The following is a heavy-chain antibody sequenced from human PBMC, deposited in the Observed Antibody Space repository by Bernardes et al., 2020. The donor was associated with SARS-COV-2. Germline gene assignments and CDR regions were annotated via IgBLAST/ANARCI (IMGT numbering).Heavy chain of an antibody. Sequence: GGSLRLSCAASGFTFSSYWMSWVRQAPGKGLEWVANIKQDGSEKYYVDSVKGRFTISRDNAKNSLYLQMNSLRAEDTAVYYCASAQVGYSSSPTLYYYYGMDVWGQGTTVTVSS. V-gene: IGHV3-7*03. CDR1: GFTFSSYW. D-gene: IGHD6-13*01. CDR3: ASAQVGYSSSPTLYYYYGMDV. J-gene: IGHJ6*02. CDR2: IKQDGSEK.